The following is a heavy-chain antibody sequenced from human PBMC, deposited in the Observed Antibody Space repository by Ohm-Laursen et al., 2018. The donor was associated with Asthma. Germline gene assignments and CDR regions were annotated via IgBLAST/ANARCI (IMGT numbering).Heavy chain of an antibody. CDR2: IYYSGST. CDR1: GGSISTYY. V-gene: IGHV4-59*01. J-gene: IGHJ3*02. Sequence: SETLSLTCTVSGGSISTYYWTWIRQPPGRGLEWIGYIYYSGSTNYSPSLKSRVTISGDTSKNQFSLKLNSVTAADTAVYYCAVTCGDFYHSFEIWGQGTMVTVSS. CDR3: AVTCGDFYHSFEI. D-gene: IGHD5/OR15-5a*01.